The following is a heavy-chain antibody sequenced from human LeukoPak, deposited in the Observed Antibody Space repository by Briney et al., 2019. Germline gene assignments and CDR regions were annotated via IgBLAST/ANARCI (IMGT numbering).Heavy chain of an antibody. CDR2: ISSSSSYI. V-gene: IGHV3-21*01. CDR3: ARATTYDILTGYFDY. Sequence: GGSLRLSCAASGFTFSTYSMNWVRQAPGKGLEWVSSISSSSSYIYYAESVKGRFTMSRDNAKNSLYLQMNSLRAEDTAVYYCARATTYDILTGYFDYWGQGTLVTVSS. CDR1: GFTFSTYS. D-gene: IGHD3-9*01. J-gene: IGHJ4*02.